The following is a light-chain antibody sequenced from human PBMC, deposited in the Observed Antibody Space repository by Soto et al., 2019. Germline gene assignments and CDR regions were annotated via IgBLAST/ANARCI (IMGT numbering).Light chain of an antibody. V-gene: IGKV3-11*01. Sequence: EIVLTQSPATLSLSPGERATLSCRASQSVASYLAWYQQKPGQAPRLLIYDASNRATGIPARFSGSGSGTDFTLTISSLEPEDFAVYYCQHRSNWPLTFGGGTKVEIK. CDR3: QHRSNWPLT. J-gene: IGKJ4*01. CDR2: DAS. CDR1: QSVASY.